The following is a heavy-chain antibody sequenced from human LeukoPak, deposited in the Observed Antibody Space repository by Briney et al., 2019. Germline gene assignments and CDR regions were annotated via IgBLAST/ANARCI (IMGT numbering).Heavy chain of an antibody. CDR2: ISSSGSTI. CDR3: AREIFWSGYYTLDY. V-gene: IGHV3-48*03. Sequence: GGSLRLSCAASGFTFSSYEMNWVRQAPGKGLEWVSYISSSGSTIYYADSVKGRFTISRDNAKNSLYLQMNSLRAEDTAVYYCAREIFWSGYYTLDYWGQGTLVTVPS. CDR1: GFTFSSYE. J-gene: IGHJ4*02. D-gene: IGHD3-3*01.